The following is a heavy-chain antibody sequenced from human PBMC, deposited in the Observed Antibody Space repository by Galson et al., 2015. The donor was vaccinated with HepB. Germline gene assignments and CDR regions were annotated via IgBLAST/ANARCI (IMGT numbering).Heavy chain of an antibody. Sequence: SLRLSCAASGFTFSTYAMSWVRQTPGEGLEWVATFSGPLATTYHADSVKGRFTISRDNSKNTLSLQMVGLRAEDTAIYYCAKATRGTCSGADCYYFDSWGQGTLATVSS. CDR2: FSGPLATT. V-gene: IGHV3-23*01. CDR1: GFTFSTYA. CDR3: AKATRGTCSGADCYYFDS. J-gene: IGHJ4*02. D-gene: IGHD2-21*02.